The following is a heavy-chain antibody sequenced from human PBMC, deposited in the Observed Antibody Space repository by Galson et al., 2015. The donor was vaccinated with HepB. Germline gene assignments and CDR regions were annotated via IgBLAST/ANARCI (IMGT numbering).Heavy chain of an antibody. D-gene: IGHD6-13*01. V-gene: IGHV3-23*01. Sequence: SLRLSCADSGFTFSSYAMSWVRQAPGKGLEWVSAISGGGGSTYYADSVKGRFTISRDNSKNTLYLQLNSLRAEDTAVYYCAIASYSSSWSPFDYWGQGTLVTVSS. CDR3: AIASYSSSWSPFDY. CDR2: ISGGGGST. J-gene: IGHJ4*02. CDR1: GFTFSSYA.